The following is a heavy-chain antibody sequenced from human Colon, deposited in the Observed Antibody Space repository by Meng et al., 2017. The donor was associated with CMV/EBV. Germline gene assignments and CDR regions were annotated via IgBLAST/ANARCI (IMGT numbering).Heavy chain of an antibody. Sequence: GGSLRLSCAASGFSFGSYAMTWVRQAPGKGLEWVSAFSGSGSSTFYADSVKGRFTISRDNSKNTVYLQMNSLRAEDTAVYYCAKSDLATVLTPSPGALDIWGQGTMVTVSS. D-gene: IGHD4-23*01. CDR3: AKSDLATVLTPSPGALDI. CDR1: GFSFGSYA. J-gene: IGHJ3*02. CDR2: FSGSGSST. V-gene: IGHV3-23*01.